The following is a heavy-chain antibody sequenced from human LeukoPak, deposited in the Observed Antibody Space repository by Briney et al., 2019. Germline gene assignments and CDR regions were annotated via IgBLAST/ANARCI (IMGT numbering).Heavy chain of an antibody. CDR2: IYTSGST. CDR3: ANYHDYSNFQGAYYLDY. J-gene: IGHJ4*02. Sequence: PSETLSLTCTVSGGSFSSYYWSWIRQPAGKGLEWIGRIYTSGSTNYNPSLKSRLTMSVDTSKKQFSLKLSSVTAADTAVYYCANYHDYSNFQGAYYLDYWGQGTLVTVSS. V-gene: IGHV4-4*07. D-gene: IGHD4-11*01. CDR1: GGSFSSYY.